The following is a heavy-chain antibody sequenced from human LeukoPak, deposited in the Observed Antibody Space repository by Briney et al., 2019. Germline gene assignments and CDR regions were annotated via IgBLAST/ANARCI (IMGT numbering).Heavy chain of an antibody. CDR2: INPSGGST. V-gene: IGHV1-46*01. J-gene: IGHJ5*02. CDR3: ARDNSVEDTAWWFDP. D-gene: IGHD4-23*01. CDR1: GYTFTSYY. Sequence: ASVTVSFTASGYTFTSYYMHWVRQAPGQGLEWMGIINPSGGSTSYAQKFQGRVTMTRDMSTSTDYMELSSLRSEDTAVYYCARDNSVEDTAWWFDPWGQGTLVTVSS.